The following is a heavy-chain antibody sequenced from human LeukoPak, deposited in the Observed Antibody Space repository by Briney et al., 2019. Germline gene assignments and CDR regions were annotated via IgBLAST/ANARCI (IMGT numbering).Heavy chain of an antibody. CDR1: GFTFSSYW. CDR2: ISSSSSYI. V-gene: IGHV3-21*01. D-gene: IGHD2-2*01. CDR3: ARFEYQLLSSYYFDY. Sequence: GGSLRLSCAASGFTFSSYWMSWVRQAPGKGLEWVSSISSSSSYIYYADSVKGRFTISRDNAKNSLYLQMNSLRAEDTAVYYCARFEYQLLSSYYFDYRGQGTLVTVSS. J-gene: IGHJ4*02.